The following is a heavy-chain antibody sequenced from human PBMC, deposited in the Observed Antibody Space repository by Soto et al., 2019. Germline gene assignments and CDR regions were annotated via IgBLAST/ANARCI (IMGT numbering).Heavy chain of an antibody. CDR3: AREPISTPRGVTQVDP. CDR2: IYNSGTT. Sequence: QVRLQESGPGLVRPSQTLSLTCNVSGAPISSGGFYWSWISQHPGKGPEWLGYIYNSGTTFYNPSLGSRVTMSLDAAKNHFSLELRSVTVADTAVYYCAREPISTPRGVTQVDPWGQGTQVTVSS. V-gene: IGHV4-31*03. J-gene: IGHJ5*02. D-gene: IGHD3-10*01. CDR1: GAPISSGGFY.